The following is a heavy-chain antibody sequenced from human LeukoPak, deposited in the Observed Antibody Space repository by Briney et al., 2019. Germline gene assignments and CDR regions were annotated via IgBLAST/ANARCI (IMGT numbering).Heavy chain of an antibody. V-gene: IGHV4-4*07. Sequence: PSETLSLTCTVSGGSISSYYWSWIRQPAGKGLEWIGRIYTSGSTNYNPSLKSRVTMSVDTSKNQFSLRLSSVTAADTAVYYCARASYSYDINGWVPFDYWGQGTLVTVSS. J-gene: IGHJ4*02. CDR3: ARASYSYDINGWVPFDY. D-gene: IGHD3-22*01. CDR2: IYTSGST. CDR1: GGSISSYY.